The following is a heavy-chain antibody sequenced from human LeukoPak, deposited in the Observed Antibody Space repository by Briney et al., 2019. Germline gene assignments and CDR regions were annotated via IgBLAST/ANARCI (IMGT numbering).Heavy chain of an antibody. D-gene: IGHD3-10*01. CDR2: IYTSGST. V-gene: IGHV4-4*09. Sequence: SETLSLTCTVSGGSISSYYWSWIRHPPGKGLEWIGYIYTSGSTNYNPSLKSRVTISVDTSKNQFSLKLSSVTAADTAVYCCARVWFGELSAFDPWGQGTLVTVSS. CDR3: ARVWFGELSAFDP. J-gene: IGHJ5*02. CDR1: GGSISSYY.